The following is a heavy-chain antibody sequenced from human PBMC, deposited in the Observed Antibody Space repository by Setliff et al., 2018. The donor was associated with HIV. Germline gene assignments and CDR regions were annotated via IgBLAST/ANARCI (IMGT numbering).Heavy chain of an antibody. CDR3: TRDRPYSSGWYRLDY. D-gene: IGHD6-19*01. CDR1: GGSISSGSYY. V-gene: IGHV4-61*10. CDR2: IYYSGST. Sequence: SETLSLTCTVSGGSISSGSYYWSWIRQPAGKGLEWTGYIYYSGSTNYNPSLKSRVTISVDTSKNQFSLKLSSVTAADTAVYYCTRDRPYSSGWYRLDYWGQGTLVTVSS. J-gene: IGHJ4*02.